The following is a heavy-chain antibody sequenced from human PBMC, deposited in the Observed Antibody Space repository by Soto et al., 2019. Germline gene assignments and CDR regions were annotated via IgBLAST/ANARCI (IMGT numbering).Heavy chain of an antibody. CDR3: ARSTTVVTPGPPDY. CDR2: IDWDDDK. Sequence: SGPTLVNPTQTLTLTCTFSGFSLSTSGMCVSWIRQPPGKALEWLALIDWDDDKYYSTSLKTRLTISKDTSKNLVVLTMTNMDPVDTATYYCARSTTVVTPGPPDYWGQGTLVTVSS. D-gene: IGHD4-17*01. CDR1: GFSLSTSGMC. J-gene: IGHJ4*02. V-gene: IGHV2-70*01.